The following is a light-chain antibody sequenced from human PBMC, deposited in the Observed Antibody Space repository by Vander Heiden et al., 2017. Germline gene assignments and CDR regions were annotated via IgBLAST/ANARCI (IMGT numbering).Light chain of an antibody. Sequence: QSALPQPAFVSGSPGQSITISCTGTSSDVGAYNYVSWYQQPPGKAPKLMIYAVSNRPSGVSNRFSGSKSGNTASLTISGLQAEDEADYYCSSYTNSSPYVFGTGTKVTVL. CDR1: SSDVGAYNY. J-gene: IGLJ1*01. CDR2: AVS. V-gene: IGLV2-14*03. CDR3: SSYTNSSPYV.